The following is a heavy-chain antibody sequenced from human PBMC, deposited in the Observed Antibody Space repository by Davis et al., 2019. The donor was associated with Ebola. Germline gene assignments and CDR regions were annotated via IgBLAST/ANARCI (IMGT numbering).Heavy chain of an antibody. J-gene: IGHJ4*02. CDR2: IYHSGST. Sequence: GSLRLSCTASGFTFGDYAMSWVRQAPGKGLEWIGEIYHSGSTNYNPSLKSRVTISVDTSKNQFSLKLSSVTAADTAVYYCARGPIDFWSGYYRSCYFDYWGQGTLVTVSS. D-gene: IGHD3-3*01. CDR3: ARGPIDFWSGYYRSCYFDY. CDR1: GFTFGDYA. V-gene: IGHV4-34*01.